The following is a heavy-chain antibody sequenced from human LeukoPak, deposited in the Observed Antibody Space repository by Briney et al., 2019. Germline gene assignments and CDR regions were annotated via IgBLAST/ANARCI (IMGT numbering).Heavy chain of an antibody. CDR3: ARCERVGSAWYPFDY. Sequence: SETLSFTCTVSGGSISPYYWSWIRQPPGKGLEWIGYIYYSGSTNYNPSLKSRVTISVDTSKNQFSLKLSSVTAADTAVYYCARCERVGSAWYPFDYWGQGILVTVSS. CDR1: GGSISPYY. D-gene: IGHD6-19*01. V-gene: IGHV4-59*01. J-gene: IGHJ4*02. CDR2: IYYSGST.